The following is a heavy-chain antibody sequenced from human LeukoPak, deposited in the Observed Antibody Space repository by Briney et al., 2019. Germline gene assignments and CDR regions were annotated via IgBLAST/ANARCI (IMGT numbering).Heavy chain of an antibody. V-gene: IGHV3-7*01. CDR2: IKQDGSEK. J-gene: IGHJ6*03. CDR3: ARDREWSITIFGVAHPHYMDV. CDR1: GFTFSSYW. D-gene: IGHD3-3*01. Sequence: PGGSLRLSCAASGFTFSSYWMSWVRQAPGKGLEWVANIKQDGSEKYYVDSVKGRFTISRDNAKNSLYLQMNSLRAEDTAVYYCARDREWSITIFGVAHPHYMDVWGKGTTVTVSS.